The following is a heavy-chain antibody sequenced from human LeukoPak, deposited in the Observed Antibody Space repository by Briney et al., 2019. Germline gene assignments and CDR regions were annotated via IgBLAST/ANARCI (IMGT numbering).Heavy chain of an antibody. CDR2: ISAYNGNT. CDR1: GYTFTSYG. D-gene: IGHD2-2*01. Sequence: ASVKVSCKASGYTFTSYGISWVRQAPGQGLEWMGWISAYNGNTNYAQKLQGRVTMTTDTSTSAAYMELRSLRSDDTAVYYCARGVSVVPAARTDYWGQGTLVTVSS. J-gene: IGHJ4*02. CDR3: ARGVSVVPAARTDY. V-gene: IGHV1-18*01.